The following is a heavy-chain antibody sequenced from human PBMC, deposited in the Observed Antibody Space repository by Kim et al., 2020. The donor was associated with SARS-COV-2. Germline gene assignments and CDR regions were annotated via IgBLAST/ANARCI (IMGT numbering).Heavy chain of an antibody. Sequence: ASVKVSCKASGYTFSGYYVHWVRQAPGQGLEWMGRINLNNGDTIFARKFQGRVTLTRDTSISTAYMELNNLKSDDTVVYYCARGSERSDNWFDPWGQGTLVTVSS. V-gene: IGHV1-2*05. CDR2: INLNNGDT. CDR1: GYTFSGYY. CDR3: ARGSERSDNWFDP. D-gene: IGHD1-1*01. J-gene: IGHJ5*02.